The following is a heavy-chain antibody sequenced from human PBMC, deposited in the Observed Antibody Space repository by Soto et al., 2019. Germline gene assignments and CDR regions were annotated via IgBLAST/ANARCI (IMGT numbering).Heavy chain of an antibody. CDR2: ISPDNGNT. D-gene: IGHD5-12*01. CDR3: ARALGYSGYAGMDV. V-gene: IGHV1-18*01. CDR1: GDTFTIYG. Sequence: ASVKVSCKSPGDTFTIYGINGVRQAPGQGLEWMGWISPDNGNTNYAQKLQGRVTMTTDTSTSTAYMELRSLRSDDTAVYYCARALGYSGYAGMDVWGQGTTVTVSS. J-gene: IGHJ6*02.